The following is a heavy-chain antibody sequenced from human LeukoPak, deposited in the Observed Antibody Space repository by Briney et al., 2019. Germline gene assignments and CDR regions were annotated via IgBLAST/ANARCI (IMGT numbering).Heavy chain of an antibody. CDR3: ARDAGSGAWFDP. J-gene: IGHJ5*02. D-gene: IGHD6-19*01. V-gene: IGHV4-59*01. Sequence: PSETLSLTCTVSGGSISSYYWSWIRQPPGKGLEWIGYIYYSGSTNYNPSLKSRVTISVDTSKNQFSLKLGSVTAADTAVYYCARDAGSGAWFDPWGQGTLVTVSS. CDR2: IYYSGST. CDR1: GGSISSYY.